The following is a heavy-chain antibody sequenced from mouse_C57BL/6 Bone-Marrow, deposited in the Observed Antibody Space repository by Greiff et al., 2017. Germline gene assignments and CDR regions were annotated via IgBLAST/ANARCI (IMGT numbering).Heavy chain of an antibody. CDR3: TTGLPRDFDY. J-gene: IGHJ2*01. CDR1: GFNIKDDY. CDR2: IDPENGDT. V-gene: IGHV14-4*01. D-gene: IGHD3-3*01. Sequence: VQLQQSGAELVRPGASVKLSCTASGFNIKDDYMHWVKQRPEQGLEWIGWIDPENGDTEYASKFQGKATITADTSSNTAYLQLSSLTSEDTAVYYCTTGLPRDFDYWGQGTTLTGSS.